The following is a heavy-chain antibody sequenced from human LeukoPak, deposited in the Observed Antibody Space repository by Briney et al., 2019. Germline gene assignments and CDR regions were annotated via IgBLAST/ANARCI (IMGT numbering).Heavy chain of an antibody. Sequence: PSETLSLTCTVSGGSISSYYWSWIRQPPGKGLEWIGYIYYSGSTNYTPSLKSRVTISVDTSKNQFSLKLSSVTAADTAVYYCARHTHYYGSGILDPWGQGTLVTVSS. V-gene: IGHV4-59*08. CDR2: IYYSGST. CDR3: ARHTHYYGSGILDP. J-gene: IGHJ5*02. CDR1: GGSISSYY. D-gene: IGHD3-10*01.